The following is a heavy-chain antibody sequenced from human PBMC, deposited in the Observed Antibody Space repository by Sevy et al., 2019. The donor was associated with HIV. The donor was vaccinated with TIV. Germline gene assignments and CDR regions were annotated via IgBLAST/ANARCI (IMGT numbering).Heavy chain of an antibody. Sequence: SETLSLTCTVSGGSISSYYWSWIRQPPGKGLEWIGYIYYSGSTNYNPSLKSRVTISVDTSKNQFSLKLSSVTAADTAVYYCARDSKPTAKGGWYFDLWGRGTLVTVSS. CDR1: GGSISSYY. CDR3: ARDSKPTAKGGWYFDL. J-gene: IGHJ2*01. V-gene: IGHV4-59*01. CDR2: IYYSGST. D-gene: IGHD4-4*01.